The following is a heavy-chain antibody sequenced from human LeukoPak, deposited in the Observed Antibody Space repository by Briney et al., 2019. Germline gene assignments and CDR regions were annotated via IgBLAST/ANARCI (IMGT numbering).Heavy chain of an antibody. CDR2: ISYDGSNK. V-gene: IGHV3-30-3*01. CDR1: GFTFSSYA. D-gene: IGHD6-13*01. Sequence: GGSLRLSCAASGFTFSSYAMHWVGQAPGTGLEWVAVISYDGSNKYYADSVKGRFTISRDNAKNSLYLQMNSLRTEDTAVYYCTRVHSSSWSGNYFDSWGQGTLVTVSS. J-gene: IGHJ4*02. CDR3: TRVHSSSWSGNYFDS.